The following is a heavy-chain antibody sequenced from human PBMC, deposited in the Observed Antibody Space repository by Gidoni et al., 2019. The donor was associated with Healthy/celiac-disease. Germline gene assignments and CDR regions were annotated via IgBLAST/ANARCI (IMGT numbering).Heavy chain of an antibody. CDR1: GFTFSSYD. Sequence: EVQLVESGGGLVQPGGSLRLSCAASGFTFSSYDMHWVRQATGKGLEWVSAIGTAGDPYYPGSVKGRFTISRENAKNSLYLQMNSLRAGDTAMYYCARATPPVAGRGYYMDVWGKGTTVTVSS. V-gene: IGHV3-13*05. CDR3: ARATPPVAGRGYYMDV. J-gene: IGHJ6*03. CDR2: IGTAGDP. D-gene: IGHD6-19*01.